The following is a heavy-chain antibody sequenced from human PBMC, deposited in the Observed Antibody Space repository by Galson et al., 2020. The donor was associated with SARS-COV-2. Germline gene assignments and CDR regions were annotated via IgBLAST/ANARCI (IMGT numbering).Heavy chain of an antibody. CDR3: AGGIGLSQMDV. CDR1: GYTFTGYY. J-gene: IGHJ6*02. CDR2: INPNSGST. V-gene: IGHV1-2*04. D-gene: IGHD3-16*02. Sequence: ASVKVSCKASGYTFTGYYMHWVRQAPGQGLEWMGWINPNSGSTNYAQKFQGWVTMTRDTSISTAYMELSRLRSEATAVYYCAGGIGLSQMDVWGQGTMVTVSS.